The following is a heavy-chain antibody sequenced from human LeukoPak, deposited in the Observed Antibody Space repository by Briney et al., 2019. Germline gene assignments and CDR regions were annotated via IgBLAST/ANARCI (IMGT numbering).Heavy chain of an antibody. CDR2: FDPEDGET. Sequence: ASVNVSCKVSGYTLTELSMHWVRQAPGKGLEWMGGFDPEDGETIYAQKFQGRVTMTEDTSTDTAYMELSSLRSEDTAVYYCATRFLEWLLSDYWGQGTLVTVSS. CDR3: ATRFLEWLLSDY. J-gene: IGHJ4*02. CDR1: GYTLTELS. V-gene: IGHV1-24*01. D-gene: IGHD3-3*01.